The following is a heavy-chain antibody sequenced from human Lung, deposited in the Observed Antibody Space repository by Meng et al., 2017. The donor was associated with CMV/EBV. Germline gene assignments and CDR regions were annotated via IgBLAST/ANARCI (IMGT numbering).Heavy chain of an antibody. D-gene: IGHD2-2*01. CDR3: AREGGCSSTSCYYYYGMDV. Sequence: SXXVSXKASGGTFSSYAISWVRQAPGQGLEWMGGIIPIFGTANYAQKFQGRVTITTDESTSTAYMELSSLRSEDTAVYYCAREGGCSSTSCYYYYGMDVWXQGTTVT. V-gene: IGHV1-69*05. CDR2: IIPIFGTA. CDR1: GGTFSSYA. J-gene: IGHJ6*01.